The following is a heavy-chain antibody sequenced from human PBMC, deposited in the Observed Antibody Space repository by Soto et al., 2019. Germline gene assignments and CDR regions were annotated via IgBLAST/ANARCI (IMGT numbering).Heavy chain of an antibody. Sequence: QVQLVQSGAEVKKPGSSVKVSCKASGGTFSSYAISWVRQAPGQGLEWMGGIIPIFGTANYAQKFQGRVSITADESTRTAYTERRSLRSEDTAVDYCARVYGSGSYYNWAVDYWGQGTLVTVSS. V-gene: IGHV1-69*01. CDR2: IIPIFGTA. D-gene: IGHD3-10*01. CDR3: ARVYGSGSYYNWAVDY. CDR1: GGTFSSYA. J-gene: IGHJ4*02.